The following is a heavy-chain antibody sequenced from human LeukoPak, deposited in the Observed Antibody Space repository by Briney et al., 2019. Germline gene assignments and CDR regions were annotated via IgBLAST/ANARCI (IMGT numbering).Heavy chain of an antibody. D-gene: IGHD5-18*01. J-gene: IGHJ5*02. CDR2: ISGSGGST. CDR3: AKDGHSYGFNWFDP. CDR1: GFTFSAYA. V-gene: IGHV3-23*01. Sequence: SGGSLRLSCEASGFTFSAYAMTWVRQAPGKGLEWVSAISGSGGSTYYADSVKGRFTISRDNSKNTLYLQMNSLRAEDTAVYYRAKDGHSYGFNWFDPWGQGTLVTVSS.